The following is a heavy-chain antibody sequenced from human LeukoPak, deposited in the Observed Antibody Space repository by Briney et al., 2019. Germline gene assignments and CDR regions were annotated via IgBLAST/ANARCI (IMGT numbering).Heavy chain of an antibody. CDR2: ISWNSGSI. CDR1: GFTFDDYA. V-gene: IGHV3-9*01. J-gene: IGHJ3*02. Sequence: GGSLRLSCAASGFTFDDYAMHWVRQAPGKGLERVSGISWNSGSIGYADSVKGRFTISRDNAKNSLYLQMNSLRAEDTALYYCAKDGIVGASDAFDIWGQGTMVTVSS. D-gene: IGHD1-26*01. CDR3: AKDGIVGASDAFDI.